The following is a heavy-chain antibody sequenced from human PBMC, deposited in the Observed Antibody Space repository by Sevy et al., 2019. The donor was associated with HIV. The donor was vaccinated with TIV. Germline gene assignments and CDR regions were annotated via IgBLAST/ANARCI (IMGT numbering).Heavy chain of an antibody. V-gene: IGHV4-38-2*01. CDR3: ARRGLPQLPLTIGFDY. Sequence: SETLSLTCAVSGYSISSGYYWDWIRQPPGKGLEWIGSIYHSGSTYYNPSLRNRVTISVDTSKNQFSLKLSSVTAADTAVYYCARRGLPQLPLTIGFDYWGHGTLVTVSS. D-gene: IGHD3-10*01. J-gene: IGHJ4*01. CDR1: GYSISSGYY. CDR2: IYHSGST.